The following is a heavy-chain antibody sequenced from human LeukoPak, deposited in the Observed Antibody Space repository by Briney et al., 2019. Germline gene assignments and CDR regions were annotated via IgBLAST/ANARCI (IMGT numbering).Heavy chain of an antibody. CDR1: GGSISSGDYY. D-gene: IGHD3-3*01. CDR3: ARDLNYDFWSGSSYGMDV. Sequence: SQTLSLTCTVSGGSISSGDYYWSWIRQPPGKGLEWIGYIYYSGSTYYNPSLKSRVTISVDTSKNQFSLKLSSVTAADTAVYYCARDLNYDFWSGSSYGMDVWGQGTTVTVSS. CDR2: IYYSGST. V-gene: IGHV4-30-4*01. J-gene: IGHJ6*02.